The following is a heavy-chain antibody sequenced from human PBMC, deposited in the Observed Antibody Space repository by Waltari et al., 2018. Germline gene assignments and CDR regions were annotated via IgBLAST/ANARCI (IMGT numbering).Heavy chain of an antibody. CDR1: GFTFSNVW. Sequence: EEHLVESGGGLVEPGGSLILSCAASGFTFSNVWMSWVRQAPGKGLECIGRIRTEAEGGTTQYAAPVKDRFSISRRDSENMLFLQMAYLKTDDTAVYYCTIDHWSPPDVGYWGQGTPVTVSS. J-gene: IGHJ4*02. CDR2: IRTEAEGGTT. CDR3: TIDHWSPPDVGY. V-gene: IGHV3-15*05. D-gene: IGHD3-3*01.